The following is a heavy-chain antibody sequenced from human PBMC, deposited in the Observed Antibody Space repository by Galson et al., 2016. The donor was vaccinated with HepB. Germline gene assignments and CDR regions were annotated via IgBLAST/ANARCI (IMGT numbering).Heavy chain of an antibody. CDR2: ISGNGGST. CDR1: GFTFSSYS. J-gene: IGHJ4*02. Sequence: SLRLSCATSGFTFSSYSMHWVRQAPGKGLEYVSTISGNGGSTYYADSVKGRFTISRDNSKSTLYLQMNSLRAEDTAVYYCAKQLPYGGNSRSPDYWGQGTLVTVSS. D-gene: IGHD4-23*01. V-gene: IGHV3-64*04. CDR3: AKQLPYGGNSRSPDY.